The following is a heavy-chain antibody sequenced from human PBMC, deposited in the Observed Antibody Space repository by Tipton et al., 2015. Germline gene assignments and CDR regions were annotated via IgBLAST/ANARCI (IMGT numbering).Heavy chain of an antibody. CDR3: VREGGGV. D-gene: IGHD3-16*01. J-gene: IGHJ6*02. CDR1: GFTFEDSA. Sequence: SLRLSCAASGFTFEDSAMYWVRQSPGRGLEWVASISSYSGGIGYADSVKGRFTISRDNAKNSLYLQMNSLRIEDTALYYFVREGGGVWGQGTTVTVSS. CDR2: ISSYSGGI. V-gene: IGHV3-9*01.